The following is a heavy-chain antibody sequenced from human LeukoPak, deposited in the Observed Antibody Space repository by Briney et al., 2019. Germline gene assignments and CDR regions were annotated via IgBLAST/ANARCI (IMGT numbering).Heavy chain of an antibody. D-gene: IGHD6-19*01. Sequence: GGSLRLSCEASGFAFSFFAMSCLRNPPGKGLEWVSTIKANSGTRSYAASVRGRFTISRDNSKNTVYLQLNTLRAEDTAVYYCAKPISGGLAVTADWFDPWGQGTLVVVSS. V-gene: IGHV3-23*01. CDR1: GFAFSFFA. J-gene: IGHJ5*01. CDR2: IKANSGTR. CDR3: AKPISGGLAVTADWFDP.